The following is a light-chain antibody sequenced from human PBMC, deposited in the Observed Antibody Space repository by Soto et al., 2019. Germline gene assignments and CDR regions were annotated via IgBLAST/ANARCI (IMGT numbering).Light chain of an antibody. CDR1: QSVSSSY. V-gene: IGKV3-20*01. CDR2: GAY. CDR3: QQYGNSPQT. Sequence: EIVLTQSPGTLSLSPGERDTLSCMASQSVSSSYLAWYQQKPGQAPRLLIYGAYSRATGITDRFSGSGSGTDFTLTISRLEPEDFAVYYCQQYGNSPQTVGQGTKVEIK. J-gene: IGKJ1*01.